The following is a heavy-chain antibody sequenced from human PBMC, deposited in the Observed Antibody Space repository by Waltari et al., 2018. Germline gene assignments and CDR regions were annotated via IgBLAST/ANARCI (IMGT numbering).Heavy chain of an antibody. CDR3: ARDSVIQYDILTGQNYYYYYYMDV. J-gene: IGHJ6*03. D-gene: IGHD3-9*01. CDR2: ISSSRSTI. Sequence: EVQLVESGGGLVQPGGSLSLSGAASGFNFSSYSMNGVRQAPGKGLAWVSYISSSRSTIYHAASVKGRFTISRDNAKNSLYLQMNSLRAEDTAVYYCARDSVIQYDILTGQNYYYYYYMDVWGKGTTVTVSS. CDR1: GFNFSSYS. V-gene: IGHV3-48*04.